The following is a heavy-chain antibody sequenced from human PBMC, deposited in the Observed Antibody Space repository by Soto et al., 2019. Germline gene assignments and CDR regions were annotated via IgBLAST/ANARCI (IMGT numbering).Heavy chain of an antibody. D-gene: IGHD1-7*01. Sequence: QVQLQQSGPGLVRPSETLSLSCSVSGASVSSYYWSWVRQPPGKGLEWIGYIYYIGDYNYNPSLKSRVTISVDTSKNQFSLKLTSVTAADTAVYYCARTPETRDWLDPWGQGTLVTVS. CDR1: GASVSSYY. V-gene: IGHV4-59*02. CDR3: ARTPETRDWLDP. CDR2: IYYIGDY. J-gene: IGHJ5*02.